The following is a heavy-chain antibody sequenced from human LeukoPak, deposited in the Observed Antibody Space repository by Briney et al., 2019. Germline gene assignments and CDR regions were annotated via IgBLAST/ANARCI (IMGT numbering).Heavy chain of an antibody. CDR2: IYYSGST. D-gene: IGHD4-23*01. CDR3: ARVTPGWYFDL. CDR1: GGSISSYY. V-gene: IGHV4-59*01. Sequence: XETLSLTCTVSGGSISSYYWSWIRQPPGKGLEGIGYIYYSGSTNYNPSLKSRVTISVDTSKNQFSLKLNSVTAADTAVYYCARVTPGWYFDLWGRGTLVTVSS. J-gene: IGHJ2*01.